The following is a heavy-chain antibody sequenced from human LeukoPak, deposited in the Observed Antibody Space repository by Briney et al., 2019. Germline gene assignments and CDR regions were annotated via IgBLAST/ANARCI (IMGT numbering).Heavy chain of an antibody. CDR1: GFTFSSYG. CDR3: ARGYCSSTSCPTDY. D-gene: IGHD2-2*01. V-gene: IGHV3-30*03. J-gene: IGHJ4*02. CDR2: ISYDGSNK. Sequence: PGRSLRLSCAASGFTFSSYGMHWVRQAPGKGLEWVAVISYDGSNKYYADSVKGRFTISRDNSKNTLYLQMNSLRAEDTAVYYCARGYCSSTSCPTDYWGQGTLVTVSS.